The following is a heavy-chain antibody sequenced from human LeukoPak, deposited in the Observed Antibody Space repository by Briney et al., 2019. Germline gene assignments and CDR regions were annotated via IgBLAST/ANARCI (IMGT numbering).Heavy chain of an antibody. Sequence: GGSLRLSCAASGLTFSSYAMHWVRQAPGKGLEGVAVISYDGSNKFYADSVKGRFTVSRDNSNNTLYLQMNSLRAEDTAVYYCARSPRYSSGWYNYWGQGTLVTVSS. J-gene: IGHJ4*02. CDR3: ARSPRYSSGWYNY. D-gene: IGHD6-19*01. CDR2: ISYDGSNK. V-gene: IGHV3-30*01. CDR1: GLTFSSYA.